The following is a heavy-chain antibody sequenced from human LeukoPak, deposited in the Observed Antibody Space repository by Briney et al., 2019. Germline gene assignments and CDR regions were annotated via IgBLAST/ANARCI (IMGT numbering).Heavy chain of an antibody. V-gene: IGHV3-33*01. CDR3: ARAKLRGRSGWYPYYFDY. D-gene: IGHD6-19*01. CDR1: GFTFNSYG. Sequence: GCSLRLSCAASGFTFNSYGMHWVRQAPGKGLEGVEVIWYDGSNKYYADSVKGRFTISRDNSKNTLYLQMNSLRAEDTAVYYCARAKLRGRSGWYPYYFDYWGQGTLVTVSS. CDR2: IWYDGSNK. J-gene: IGHJ4*02.